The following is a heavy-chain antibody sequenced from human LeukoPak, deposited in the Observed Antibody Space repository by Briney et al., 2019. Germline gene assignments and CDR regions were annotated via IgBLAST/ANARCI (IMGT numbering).Heavy chain of an antibody. CDR1: GYTFTSYG. D-gene: IGHD3-10*01. CDR2: INADNGNT. CDR3: ARDADGSGTLLDY. Sequence: GASVKVSCKASGYTFTSYGISWVRQAPGQGLELMGWINADNGNTRYAQKLQGRVTMTTDTSTTTAYMDLRSLRSDDTAVYYCARDADGSGTLLDYWGQGTLVTVSS. J-gene: IGHJ4*02. V-gene: IGHV1-18*01.